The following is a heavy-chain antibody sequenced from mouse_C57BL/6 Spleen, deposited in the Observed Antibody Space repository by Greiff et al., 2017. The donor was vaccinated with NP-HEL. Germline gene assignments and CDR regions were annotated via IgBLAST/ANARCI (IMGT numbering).Heavy chain of an antibody. V-gene: IGHV1-18*01. Sequence: EVQRVESGPELVKPGASVKIPCKASGYTFTDYNMDWVKQSHGKSLEWIGDINPNNGGTIYNQKFKGKATLTVDKSSSTAYMELRSLTSEDTAVYYCARRGSSYDWYFDVWGTGTTVTVSS. J-gene: IGHJ1*03. D-gene: IGHD1-1*01. CDR3: ARRGSSYDWYFDV. CDR1: GYTFTDYN. CDR2: INPNNGGT.